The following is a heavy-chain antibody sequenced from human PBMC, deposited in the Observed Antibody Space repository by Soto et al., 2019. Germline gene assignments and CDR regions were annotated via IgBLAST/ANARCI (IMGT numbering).Heavy chain of an antibody. J-gene: IGHJ4*02. CDR3: ARRAWRGAADY. V-gene: IGHV4-39*01. CDR1: GGSISSSSYY. CDR2: IYYSGST. Sequence: SETLSLTCTVSGGSISSSSYYWGWIRQPPGKGLEWIGSIYYSGSTYYNPSLKSRVTISVDTSKNQFSLKLSSVTAADTAVYYCARRAWRGAADYWGQGTLVTVSS. D-gene: IGHD3-16*01.